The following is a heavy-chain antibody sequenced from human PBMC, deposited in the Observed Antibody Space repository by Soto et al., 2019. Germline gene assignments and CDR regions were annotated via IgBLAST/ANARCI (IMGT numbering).Heavy chain of an antibody. V-gene: IGHV3-33*08. Sequence: GGSLRLSCRTSGLTFRTYLMSWVRQAPGKGLEWVAVIWYDGSNKYYADSVKGRFTISRDNSKNTLYLQMNSLRAEDTAVYYCARDLQSYCSSTSCYKDWFDPWGQGTLVTVSS. CDR3: ARDLQSYCSSTSCYKDWFDP. CDR1: GLTFRTYL. D-gene: IGHD2-2*02. CDR2: IWYDGSNK. J-gene: IGHJ5*02.